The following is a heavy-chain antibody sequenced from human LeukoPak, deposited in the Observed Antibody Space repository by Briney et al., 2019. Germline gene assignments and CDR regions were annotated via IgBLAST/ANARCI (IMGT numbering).Heavy chain of an antibody. J-gene: IGHJ3*02. V-gene: IGHV3-7*01. D-gene: IGHD2-15*01. CDR3: ARMRSYCSGGSCPKAHTFDI. Sequence: GGSLRLSCAASGFTFSSYAMGWVRQAPGKGLEWVANTNQDGSAKYYVDSVKGRFTISKENAQNSLYLQMNSLRAEDTAVYYCARMRSYCSGGSCPKAHTFDIWGQGTMVTVSS. CDR1: GFTFSSYA. CDR2: TNQDGSAK.